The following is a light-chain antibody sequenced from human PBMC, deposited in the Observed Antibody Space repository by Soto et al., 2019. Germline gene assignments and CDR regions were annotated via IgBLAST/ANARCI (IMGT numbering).Light chain of an antibody. V-gene: IGLV1-40*01. CDR2: THN. Sequence: QSALTQPPSVSGAPGQRVTISCTGSSSNIGAGYDGHWYLQAPDTAPKLLVYTHNNRPSGVPDRFSGSTSGTAASLAITGLQSEDEADYYCQSYDSRLSAYVFGTGTKVTVL. J-gene: IGLJ1*01. CDR1: SSNIGAGYD. CDR3: QSYDSRLSAYV.